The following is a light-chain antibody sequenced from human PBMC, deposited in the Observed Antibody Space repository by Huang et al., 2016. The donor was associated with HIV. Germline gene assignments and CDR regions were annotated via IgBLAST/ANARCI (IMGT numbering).Light chain of an antibody. Sequence: EIVLTQSPATLSLSPGERATLSCRASQSVGGYLAWYQQTPGQAPRRLIYDTSTRATGIPARFSGSGSETDFTRTISSLEPEDFAVYYCQQPGSFGQGTKVDIK. CDR1: QSVGGY. J-gene: IGKJ2*01. CDR3: QQPGS. CDR2: DTS. V-gene: IGKV3-11*01.